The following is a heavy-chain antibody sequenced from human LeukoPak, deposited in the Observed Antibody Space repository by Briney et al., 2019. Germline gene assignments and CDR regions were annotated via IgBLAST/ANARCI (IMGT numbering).Heavy chain of an antibody. D-gene: IGHD6-6*01. CDR2: IYHSGST. Sequence: SETLSLTCAVSGGSISGSNWWSWVRQPPGKGLEWIGEIYHSGSTNYNPSLKSRVTISVDKSKNQFSLKLSSVTAADTAVYYCASFSSGSSSPFDYWGQGTLVTVSS. J-gene: IGHJ4*02. V-gene: IGHV4-4*02. CDR3: ASFSSGSSSPFDY. CDR1: GGSISGSNW.